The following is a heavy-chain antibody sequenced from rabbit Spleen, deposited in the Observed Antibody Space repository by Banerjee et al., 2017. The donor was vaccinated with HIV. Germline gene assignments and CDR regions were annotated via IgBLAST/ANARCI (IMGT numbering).Heavy chain of an antibody. D-gene: IGHD6-1*01. J-gene: IGHJ3*01. CDR2: IDPIFGST. V-gene: IGHV1S7*01. Sequence: QSLEESGGALVKPGASLTLTCTASGFSFSSYYMSWVRQAPVKGLEWIGYIDPIFGSTYYASWVNGRFTISSHNAQNTLYLQLNSLTAADTATYFCARGEHFSVGFSAFAIYLDLWGQGTLVTVS. CDR3: ARGEHFSVGFSAFAIYLDL. CDR1: GFSFSSYY.